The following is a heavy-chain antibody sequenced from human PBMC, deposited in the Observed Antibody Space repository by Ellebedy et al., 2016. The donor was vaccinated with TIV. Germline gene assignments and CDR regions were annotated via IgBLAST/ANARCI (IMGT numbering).Heavy chain of an antibody. D-gene: IGHD3/OR15-3a*01. CDR3: ATASGERTGYSWGDY. J-gene: IGHJ4*02. CDR2: TYSGGTT. Sequence: GESLKISCAASGFTVSRNYMSWVRQAPGKGLEWVSVTYSGGTTYYADSVKGRFTISRDNSKNTLYLQMNSLRAEDTAVYYCATASGERTGYSWGDYWGQGTLVTVSS. V-gene: IGHV3-66*01. CDR1: GFTVSRNY.